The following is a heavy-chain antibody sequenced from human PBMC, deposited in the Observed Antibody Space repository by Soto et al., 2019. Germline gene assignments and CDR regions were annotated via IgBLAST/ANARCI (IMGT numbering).Heavy chain of an antibody. CDR1: GLTFSNYV. CDR3: AKFFVEAGSNSGWPWSFHY. D-gene: IGHD6-25*01. V-gene: IGHV3-23*01. CDR2: ISGSGGTP. J-gene: IGHJ4*02. Sequence: EVQLLESGGGLVQPGRSLRLSCAASGLTFSNYVMSWVRQAPGQGLDWDSAISGSGGTPYYADSVKGRFTISRDNSKNTLFLKMNSLRDEAAAVYYCAKFFVEAGSNSGWPWSFHYWGQGTLVTVTS.